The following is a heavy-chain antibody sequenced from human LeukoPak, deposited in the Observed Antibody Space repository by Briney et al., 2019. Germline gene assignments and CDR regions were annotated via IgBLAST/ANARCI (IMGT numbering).Heavy chain of an antibody. CDR2: ISSSSSYI. J-gene: IGHJ4*02. CDR3: AKGQKWELPLDF. D-gene: IGHD1-26*01. Sequence: PGGSLRLSCAASGFTFSSYSMNWVRQAPGKGLEWVSSISSSSSYIYYADSVKGRFTISRDISKSTLYLQMNSLRAEDTALYYCAKGQKWELPLDFWGQGTLVTVSS. CDR1: GFTFSSYS. V-gene: IGHV3-21*04.